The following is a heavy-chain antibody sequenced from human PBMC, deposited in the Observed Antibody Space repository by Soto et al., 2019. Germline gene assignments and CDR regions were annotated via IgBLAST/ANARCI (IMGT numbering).Heavy chain of an antibody. Sequence: QVQVVESGGGVVQPGRSLRLTCAASGVTFSNCGMHWVRQAPDKGLEWLAVIAYDGSKKYYADSVKGRITISRDNYKNPLYLQMNSLEPEDTAVYYCAIGCTSGWSADYWGQGTLVPVSS. D-gene: IGHD6-19*01. CDR1: GVTFSNCG. CDR3: AIGCTSGWSADY. CDR2: IAYDGSKK. J-gene: IGHJ4*02. V-gene: IGHV3-30*03.